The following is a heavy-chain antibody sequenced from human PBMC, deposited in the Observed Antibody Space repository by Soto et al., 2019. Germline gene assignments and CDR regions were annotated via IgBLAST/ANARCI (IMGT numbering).Heavy chain of an antibody. Sequence: ASVKVSCKASGGTFSSYAISWVRQAPGQGLEWMGGIIPIFGTANYAQKFQGRVTITADESTSTAYMELSSLRSEDTAVYYCARAYCGGDCYSYNWFDPWGQGTLVTVSS. CDR2: IIPIFGTA. J-gene: IGHJ5*02. CDR3: ARAYCGGDCYSYNWFDP. V-gene: IGHV1-69*13. CDR1: GGTFSSYA. D-gene: IGHD2-21*02.